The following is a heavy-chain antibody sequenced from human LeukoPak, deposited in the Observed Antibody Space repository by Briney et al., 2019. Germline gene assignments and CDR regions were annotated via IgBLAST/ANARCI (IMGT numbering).Heavy chain of an antibody. Sequence: SETLSLACAVSGGSISSSNWWSWVRQPPGKGLEWIGGIYHSGSTNYNPSLKSRVTISVDKSKNQFSLKLSSVTAADTAVYYCARSPGGYPTRRAYYFDYWGQGTLVTVSS. CDR2: IYHSGST. CDR3: ARSPGGYPTRRAYYFDY. J-gene: IGHJ4*02. V-gene: IGHV4-4*02. CDR1: GGSISSSNW. D-gene: IGHD6-13*01.